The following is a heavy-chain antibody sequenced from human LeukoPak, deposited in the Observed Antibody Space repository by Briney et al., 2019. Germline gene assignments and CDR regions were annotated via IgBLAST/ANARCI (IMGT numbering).Heavy chain of an antibody. V-gene: IGHV3-9*01. D-gene: IGHD5-24*01. Sequence: PGRSLRLSCAASGFTFDDYAMHWVRQAPGKGLEWVSGISWNSGSIGYADSVKGRFTISRDNAKNSLYLQMNSLRAEDTALYYCAKDPHGYNYFGIVLLPTYFDYWGQGTLVTVSS. J-gene: IGHJ4*02. CDR3: AKDPHGYNYFGIVLLPTYFDY. CDR2: ISWNSGSI. CDR1: GFTFDDYA.